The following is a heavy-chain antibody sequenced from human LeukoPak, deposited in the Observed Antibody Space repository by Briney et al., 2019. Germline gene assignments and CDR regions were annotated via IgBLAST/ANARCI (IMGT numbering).Heavy chain of an antibody. CDR3: VKDLGYSSTVFQH. J-gene: IGHJ1*01. CDR1: GFSLDDYA. CDR2: LSWNSGDI. D-gene: IGHD6-13*01. Sequence: GGSLRLSCVASGFSLDDYAMHWVRQVPGKGLEWVSGLSWNSGDIGYADSVKGRFTISRDNAKNSLYLQMNSLRDEDTALYYCVKDLGYSSTVFQHWGQGTLVTVSS. V-gene: IGHV3-9*01.